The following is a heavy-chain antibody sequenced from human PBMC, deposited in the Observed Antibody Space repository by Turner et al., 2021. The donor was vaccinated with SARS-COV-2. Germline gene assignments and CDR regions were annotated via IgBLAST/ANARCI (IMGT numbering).Heavy chain of an antibody. Sequence: QLQLQESGPGLVKPSETLSLTCTVPGGSISSSGYYWGWIRQPPGQGLDWIGSIYYSGSTYYNPSLQSRVTISVDTSKNQFSLKLSSVTAADTAVYYCATQRVNLFGTTYYYYGMDVWGQGTTVTVSS. CDR1: GGSISSSGYY. D-gene: IGHD1-7*01. CDR2: IYYSGST. J-gene: IGHJ6*02. CDR3: ATQRVNLFGTTYYYYGMDV. V-gene: IGHV4-39*01.